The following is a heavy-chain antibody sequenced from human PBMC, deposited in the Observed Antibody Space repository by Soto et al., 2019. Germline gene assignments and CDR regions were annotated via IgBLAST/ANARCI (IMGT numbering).Heavy chain of an antibody. J-gene: IGHJ6*02. CDR3: ARVSAISYYDMVA. CDR2: INHSGST. V-gene: IGHV4-34*01. CDR1: GGSFSGYY. D-gene: IGHD3-10*01. Sequence: SETLSVTCAVYGGSFSGYYWSWIRQPPGKGLEWIGEINHSGSTNYNPSLKSRVTISVDTSKNQFSLKLSSVTAADTAVYYCARVSAISYYDMVAWGQGPTVTV.